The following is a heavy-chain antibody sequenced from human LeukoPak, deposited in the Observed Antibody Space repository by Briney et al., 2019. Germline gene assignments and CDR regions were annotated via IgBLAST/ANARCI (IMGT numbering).Heavy chain of an antibody. J-gene: IGHJ3*01. V-gene: IGHV1-2*02. CDR1: GYTFTSYY. CDR3: ATPVPGYGALDV. Sequence: ASVKVSCKASGYTFTSYYMHWVRQAPGQGLEWMGWINPNTGGTKYAQEFQGRVTMTGDTSLSIVQMELRSLTADDTAMYYCATPVPGYGALDVWGQGTMVTVSS. D-gene: IGHD3-9*01. CDR2: INPNTGGT.